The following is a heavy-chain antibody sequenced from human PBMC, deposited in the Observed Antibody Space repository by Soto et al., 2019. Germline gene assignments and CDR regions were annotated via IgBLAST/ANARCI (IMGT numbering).Heavy chain of an antibody. V-gene: IGHV4-4*02. Sequence: SETLSLTFAVSGGSISSSNWWSWVRQPPGKGLEWIGEIYHSGSTNYNPSLKSRVTISVDKSKNQFSLKLSSVTAADTAVYYCARDSDKYYYDSSGYPTYYFDYWGQGTLVTVSS. CDR1: GGSISSSNW. CDR3: ARDSDKYYYDSSGYPTYYFDY. D-gene: IGHD3-22*01. CDR2: IYHSGST. J-gene: IGHJ4*02.